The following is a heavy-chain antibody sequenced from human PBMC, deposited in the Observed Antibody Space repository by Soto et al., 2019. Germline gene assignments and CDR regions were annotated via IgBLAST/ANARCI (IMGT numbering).Heavy chain of an antibody. CDR2: IIPIFGTA. Sequence: QVQLVQSGAEVKKPGSSVKVSCKASGGTFSSYAISWVRQAPGQGLEWMGGIIPIFGTANYAQKFQGRVTITADESTSTAYMELSSLRSEDTAVYYCARARYYDFWSAQPHYYYYDGMDVWGQGTTVTVSS. V-gene: IGHV1-69*01. D-gene: IGHD3-3*01. CDR3: ARARYYDFWSAQPHYYYYDGMDV. CDR1: GGTFSSYA. J-gene: IGHJ6*02.